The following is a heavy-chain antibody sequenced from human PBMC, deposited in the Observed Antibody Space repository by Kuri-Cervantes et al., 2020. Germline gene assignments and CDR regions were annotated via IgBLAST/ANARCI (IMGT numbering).Heavy chain of an antibody. Sequence: GSLRLSCTVSGASISSSYWSWIRQPPGKGLEWTGYIYYSGSTDYSPSFKSRITISVDTSKNQFSLKLSSVTAADTAVYYCARRGEDYYYYYMDVWGKGTTGTVSS. V-gene: IGHV4-59*08. J-gene: IGHJ6*03. CDR3: ARRGEDYYYYYMDV. D-gene: IGHD3-16*01. CDR1: GASISSSY. CDR2: IYYSGST.